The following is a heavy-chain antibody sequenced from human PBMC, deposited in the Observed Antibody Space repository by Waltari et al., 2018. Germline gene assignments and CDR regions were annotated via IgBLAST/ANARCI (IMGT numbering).Heavy chain of an antibody. CDR1: GGTFSSYA. CDR3: ARERYYYDSSGYSLPYFDY. V-gene: IGHV1-69*01. Sequence: QVQLVQSGAEVKKPGSSVKVSCKASGGTFSSYAISWVRQAPGQGLEWMGGIIPIFGKANYAQKFQGRVTITADESTSTAYMELSSLRSEDTAVYYCARERYYYDSSGYSLPYFDYWGQGTLVTVSS. J-gene: IGHJ4*02. CDR2: IIPIFGKA. D-gene: IGHD3-22*01.